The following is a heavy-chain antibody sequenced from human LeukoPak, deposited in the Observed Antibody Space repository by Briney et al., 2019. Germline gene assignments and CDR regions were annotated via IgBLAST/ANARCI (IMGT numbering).Heavy chain of an antibody. CDR3: VRSEMGGYTFDY. CDR1: GGSISNYY. J-gene: IGHJ4*02. D-gene: IGHD5-24*01. V-gene: IGHV4-59*01. Sequence: SETLSLTCTVSGGSISNYYWTWIRQPPGKGLEWIGYINYSGSTNYNPSLESRVTISVDRSENQFSLNLSSVTAADTAVYYCVRSEMGGYTFDYWGQGTLVTVSS. CDR2: INYSGST.